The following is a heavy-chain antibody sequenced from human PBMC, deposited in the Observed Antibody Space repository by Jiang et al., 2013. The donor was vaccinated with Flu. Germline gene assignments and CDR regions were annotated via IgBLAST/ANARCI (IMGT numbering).Heavy chain of an antibody. CDR1: GTFSSYA. CDR3: ARIVRASLGYFDY. D-gene: IGHD2/OR15-2a*01. J-gene: IGHJ4*02. V-gene: IGHV1-69*01. CDR2: IIPIFGTA. Sequence: GTFSSYAISWVRQAPGQGLEWMGGIIPIFGTANYAQKFQGRVTITADESTSTAYMELSSLRSEDTAVYYCARIVRASLGYFDYWGQGTLVTVSS.